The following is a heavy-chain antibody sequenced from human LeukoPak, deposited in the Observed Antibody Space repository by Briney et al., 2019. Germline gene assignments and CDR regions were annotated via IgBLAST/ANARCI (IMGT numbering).Heavy chain of an antibody. CDR2: INPNRGGT. Sequence: GASVKVSCKASGYTFTDYSLHWVRQAPGQGPEWMAWINPNRGGTKSAQKFQGRVTVTRDTSISTAYMELSRLTSDDTAVYYCARQPPSPIVGASSDSYYMDVWGSGTTVTVSS. CDR3: ARQPPSPIVGASSDSYYMDV. CDR1: GYTFTDYS. J-gene: IGHJ6*03. D-gene: IGHD1-26*01. V-gene: IGHV1-2*02.